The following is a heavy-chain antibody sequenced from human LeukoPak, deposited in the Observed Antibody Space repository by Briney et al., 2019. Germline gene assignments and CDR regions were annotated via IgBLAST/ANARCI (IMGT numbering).Heavy chain of an antibody. CDR1: GFTFSSYA. V-gene: IGHV3-64D*06. D-gene: IGHD3-10*01. CDR2: ISTNGGST. Sequence: GGSLRLSCSASGFTFSSYAMHWVRQAPGKGLEYVSAISTNGGSTYYADSVKGRFTISRDNSKNTLYLQMSSLRAEDTAVYYCARGVSTNSDYWGQGTLVTVSS. CDR3: ARGVSTNSDY. J-gene: IGHJ4*02.